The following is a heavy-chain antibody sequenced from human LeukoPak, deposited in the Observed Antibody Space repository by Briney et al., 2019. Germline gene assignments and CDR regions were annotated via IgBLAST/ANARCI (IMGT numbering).Heavy chain of an antibody. J-gene: IGHJ4*02. CDR1: GYTFTGYY. CDR3: ARDIELWAPTHY. V-gene: IGHV1-2*02. D-gene: IGHD5-18*01. Sequence: ASVKVSCKASGYTFTGYYMHWVRQAPGQGLEWMGWINPNSGGINYAQKFQGRVTMTRDTSISTAYMELSRLRSDDTAVYYCARDIELWAPTHYWGQGTLVTVSS. CDR2: INPNSGGI.